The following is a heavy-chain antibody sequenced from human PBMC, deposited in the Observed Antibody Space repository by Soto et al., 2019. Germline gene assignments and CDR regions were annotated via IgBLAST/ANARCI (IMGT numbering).Heavy chain of an antibody. D-gene: IGHD2-8*01. CDR2: LFGSGGGI. CDR3: AKDFIVNNSVWEPYDV. J-gene: IGHJ3*01. Sequence: EVQLLESGGGLVQPGGSLRLSCAASGFAFSAYTMNWVRQVPGKGLQWVAGLFGSGGGIQYADSVRGRFTVSRDNSKNTLYLQMDSLRAEDTAVYYCAKDFIVNNSVWEPYDVWGQGTEVTVSS. V-gene: IGHV3-23*01. CDR1: GFAFSAYT.